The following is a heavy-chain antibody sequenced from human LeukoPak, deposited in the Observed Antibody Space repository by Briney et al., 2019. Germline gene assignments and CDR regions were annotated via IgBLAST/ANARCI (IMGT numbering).Heavy chain of an antibody. V-gene: IGHV4-4*09. CDR1: GGSISSSY. CDR3: ARHNPQAPYGDYGS. CDR2: IHTSGDS. D-gene: IGHD4-17*01. J-gene: IGHJ4*02. Sequence: PETLSLTSTLSGGSISSSYWSWIRQPPGKGLECVGYIHTSGDSNYNPSLKSRVTISVDTSKNQLCLKLSSVTAADTAVYYCARHNPQAPYGDYGSWGQGILVTVSS.